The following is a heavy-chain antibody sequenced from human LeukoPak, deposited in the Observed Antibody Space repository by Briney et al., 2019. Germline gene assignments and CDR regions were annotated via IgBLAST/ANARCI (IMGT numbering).Heavy chain of an antibody. D-gene: IGHD3-10*02. CDR1: GYTFTSYG. Sequence: ASVKVSCKASGYTFTSYGISWLRQAPGQGLEWMGWISAYNGNTNYAQKLQGRVTMTTDTSTSTAYMELRSLRSDDTAEYYCARDRAEELCSDFDYWGQGTLATVSS. CDR3: ARDRAEELCSDFDY. J-gene: IGHJ4*02. V-gene: IGHV1-18*01. CDR2: ISAYNGNT.